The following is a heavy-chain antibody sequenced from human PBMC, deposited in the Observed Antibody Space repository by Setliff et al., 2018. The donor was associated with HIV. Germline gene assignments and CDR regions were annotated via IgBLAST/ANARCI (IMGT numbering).Heavy chain of an antibody. CDR1: GYTFTKFD. J-gene: IGHJ5*02. CDR3: ARTWGAGETGYWFEP. CDR2: MNPNSGNT. Sequence: GGSVKVSCKASGYTFTKFDINWVRQATGQGLEWMGWMNPNSGNTGFAQKFQGRVTMTRNTSIRTAYMELRSLRSEDTAVYFCARTWGAGETGYWFEPWGQGTRVTVSS. D-gene: IGHD3-9*01. V-gene: IGHV1-8*01.